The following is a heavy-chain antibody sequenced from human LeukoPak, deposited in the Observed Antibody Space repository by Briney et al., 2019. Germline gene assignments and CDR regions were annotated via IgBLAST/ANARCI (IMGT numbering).Heavy chain of an antibody. CDR3: ARGIEAGYDY. J-gene: IGHJ4*02. D-gene: IGHD6-25*01. Sequence: GASVKVSCKASGYTFTTYGISWVRQAPGQGLEWMGWMNPNSGNTGYAQNFQGRITITRDTSISTFYMELSSLRSEDTAVYYCARGIEAGYDYWGQGTLVTIST. CDR1: GYTFTTYG. CDR2: MNPNSGNT. V-gene: IGHV1-8*03.